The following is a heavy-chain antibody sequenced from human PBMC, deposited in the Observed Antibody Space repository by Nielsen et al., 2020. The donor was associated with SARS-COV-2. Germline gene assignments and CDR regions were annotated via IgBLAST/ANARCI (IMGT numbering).Heavy chain of an antibody. J-gene: IGHJ6*02. CDR3: VKWVQLDLGYYYHGMDV. CDR1: GFNISCCP. V-gene: IGHV3-30*07. D-gene: IGHD6-6*01. CDR2: ILPDGSNK. Sequence: GGSLRLSCAASGFNISCCPMHWVRQAPGRGLEWVAVILPDGSNKYYADSVTGRFTISRDDSKNTLYLQMNSLRVEDTAVYYCVKWVQLDLGYYYHGMDVWGQGTTVTVSS.